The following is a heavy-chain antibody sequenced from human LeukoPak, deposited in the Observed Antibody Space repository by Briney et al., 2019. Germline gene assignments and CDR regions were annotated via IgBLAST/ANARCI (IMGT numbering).Heavy chain of an antibody. J-gene: IGHJ4*02. CDR1: GGSISSYY. CDR3: ARPAVRGVNDY. D-gene: IGHD3-10*01. V-gene: IGHV4-59*12. CDR2: IYYSGST. Sequence: SETLSLTCTVSGGSISSYYWSWIRQPPGKGLEWIGYIYYSGSTNYNPSLKSRVTISVDTSKNQFSLKLSSVTAADTAVYYCARPAVRGVNDYWGQGTLVTVSS.